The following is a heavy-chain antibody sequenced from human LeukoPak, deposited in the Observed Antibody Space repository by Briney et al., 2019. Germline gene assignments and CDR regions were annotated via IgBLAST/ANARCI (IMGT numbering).Heavy chain of an antibody. J-gene: IGHJ4*02. CDR1: GYTFTSYA. D-gene: IGHD4-17*01. CDR3: ARDVYGETSFDY. CDR2: INAGNGNT. V-gene: IGHV1-3*01. Sequence: ASVKVSCKASGYTFTSYAMHWVRQAPGQRLEWMGWINAGNGNTKYSQKFQGRVTITRDTSASTAYMELSSLRSEDTAVYYCARDVYGETSFDYWGRGTRVPVSS.